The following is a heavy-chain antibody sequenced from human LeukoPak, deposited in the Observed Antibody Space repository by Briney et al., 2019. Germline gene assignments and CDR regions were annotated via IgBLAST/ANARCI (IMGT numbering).Heavy chain of an antibody. V-gene: IGHV3-30*04. CDR3: ATARPEYYDFWSGRSVYYFDY. CDR1: GFTFSSYA. D-gene: IGHD3-3*01. J-gene: IGHJ4*02. CDR2: ISYDGRNK. Sequence: GGSLRLSCAASGFTFSSYAMHWVRQAPGKGLGGVAVISYDGRNKYYADSVKGRFTISRDNSKHALYLQMTSLRAEDTAVYYCATARPEYYDFWSGRSVYYFDYWGQGTLVTVS.